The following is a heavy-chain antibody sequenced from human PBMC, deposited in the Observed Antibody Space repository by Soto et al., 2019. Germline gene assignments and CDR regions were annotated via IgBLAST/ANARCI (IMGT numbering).Heavy chain of an antibody. D-gene: IGHD3-16*01. V-gene: IGHV4-4*02. CDR1: NGSITSGNW. CDR2: IYQTGST. Sequence: QVQLQESGPGLVKPSGTLSLTCAVSNGSITSGNWWSWVRQPPGKGLEWIGDIYQTGSTNYNTSLRSRVPISVDKSKNNFSLSLSSVTAAAAAVYFCARVWGALAPIAGWFGPWGRGILVTVSS. CDR3: ARVWGALAPIAGWFGP. J-gene: IGHJ5*02.